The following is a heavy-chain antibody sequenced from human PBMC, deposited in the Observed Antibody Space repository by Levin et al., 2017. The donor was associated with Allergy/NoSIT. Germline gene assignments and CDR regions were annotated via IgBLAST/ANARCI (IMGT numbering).Heavy chain of an antibody. D-gene: IGHD6-6*01. V-gene: IGHV3-21*01. CDR3: GKSSSSTYDDDGMDV. CDR2: ISGSSKSI. J-gene: IGHJ6*02. CDR1: GFTFSIYS. Sequence: MAGGSLRLSCAASGFTFSIYSMHWVRQAPGKGLEWVASISGSSKSIFHADSVKGRFTISRDNAKNSLYLQMDSLRAEDTAVYYCGKSSSSTYDDDGMDVWGRGTTVTVSS.